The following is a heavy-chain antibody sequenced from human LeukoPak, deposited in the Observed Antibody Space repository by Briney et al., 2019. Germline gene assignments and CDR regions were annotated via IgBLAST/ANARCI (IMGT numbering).Heavy chain of an antibody. Sequence: PSETLSLTCTVSGGSISSYYWSWIRQPPGKGLEWIGYIYYSGSTNYNPSLKSRVTISVDTSKNQFSLKLSSVTAADTAVYYCARVGLSLAFDIWGQGTMVTVSS. V-gene: IGHV4-59*01. CDR2: IYYSGST. CDR3: ARVGLSLAFDI. CDR1: GGSISSYY. J-gene: IGHJ3*02.